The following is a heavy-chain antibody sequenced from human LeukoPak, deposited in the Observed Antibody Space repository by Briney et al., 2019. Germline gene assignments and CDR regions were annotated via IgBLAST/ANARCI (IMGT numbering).Heavy chain of an antibody. D-gene: IGHD3-10*01. Sequence: KPSETLSLTCTVSGGSISSYYWSWLRQPPGKGLEWIGYIYYSGSTNYNPSLKSRVTISVDTSKNQFSLKLSSVTAADTAVYYCARRAYGSGSYYNYWGQGTLVTVSS. CDR3: ARRAYGSGSYYNY. V-gene: IGHV4-59*01. CDR1: GGSISSYY. J-gene: IGHJ4*02. CDR2: IYYSGST.